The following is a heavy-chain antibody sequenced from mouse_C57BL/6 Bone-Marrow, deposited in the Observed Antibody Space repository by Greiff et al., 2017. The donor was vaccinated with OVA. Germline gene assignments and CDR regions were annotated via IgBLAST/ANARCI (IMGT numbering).Heavy chain of an antibody. CDR3: AREGYYSNYDWYFDV. V-gene: IGHV1-81*01. D-gene: IGHD2-5*01. Sequence: LQESGAELARPGASVKLSCKASGYTFTSYGISWVKQRTGQGLEWIGEIYPRSGNTYYNEKFKGKATLTADKSSSTAYMELRSLTSEDSAVYFCAREGYYSNYDWYFDVWGTGTTVTVSS. CDR2: IYPRSGNT. CDR1: GYTFTSYG. J-gene: IGHJ1*03.